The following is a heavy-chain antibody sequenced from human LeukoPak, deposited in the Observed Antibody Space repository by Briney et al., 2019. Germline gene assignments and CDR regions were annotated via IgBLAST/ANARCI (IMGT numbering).Heavy chain of an antibody. CDR3: AKARWSYSFDY. CDR1: GFSFSSYV. D-gene: IGHD1-26*01. J-gene: IGHJ4*02. Sequence: GGSLRLSCVASGFSFSSYVMNWVRQAPGTGLEWVSAISGNGGSTYYADSVKGRFTISRDNSKNTLSLQMNSLRAEDTAVYYCAKARWSYSFDYWGQGTLVTVSS. CDR2: ISGNGGST. V-gene: IGHV3-23*01.